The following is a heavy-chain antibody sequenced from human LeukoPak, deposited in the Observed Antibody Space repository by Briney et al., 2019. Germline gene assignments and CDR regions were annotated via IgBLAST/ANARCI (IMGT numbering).Heavy chain of an antibody. V-gene: IGHV3-21*01. D-gene: IGHD6-19*01. CDR2: ISTSSIYI. CDR1: GFTFSSYS. CDR3: ARDVSSGWYFDY. J-gene: IGHJ4*02. Sequence: PGGSLRLSRAASGFTFSSYSMNWVRQAPGKGLEWVSSISTSSIYIYYADSMKGRFTISRDNAKNSLYLQMNSLRAEDTAVYYCARDVSSGWYFDYWGQGTLVTVSS.